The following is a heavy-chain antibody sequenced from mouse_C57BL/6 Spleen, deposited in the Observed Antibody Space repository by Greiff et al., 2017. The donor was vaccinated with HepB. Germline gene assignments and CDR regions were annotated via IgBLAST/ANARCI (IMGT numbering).Heavy chain of an antibody. Sequence: VQLQQSGAELVKPGASVKLSCTASGFNIKDYYMHWVKQRTEQGLEWIGRIDPEDGETKYAPKFPGKATITADTSSNTAYLQLSSLTSEDTAVYYCARSIDYAMDYWGQGTSVTVSS. CDR2: IDPEDGET. CDR3: ARSIDYAMDY. CDR1: GFNIKDYY. J-gene: IGHJ4*01. V-gene: IGHV14-2*01.